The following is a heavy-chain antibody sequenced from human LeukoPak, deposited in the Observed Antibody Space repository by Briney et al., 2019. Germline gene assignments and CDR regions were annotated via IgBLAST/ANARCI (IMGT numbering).Heavy chain of an antibody. J-gene: IGHJ5*02. CDR1: GFTFSGYV. V-gene: IGHV3-21*01. Sequence: GGSLRLSCAASGFTFSGYVMTWVRQAPGKGLECVSSITFSSSHIYYADSVKGRFTISRDNTKDSLYLQMNSLRAEDTAIYYCARGPQFPGPGWFDPWGQGTLVTVSS. CDR3: ARGPQFPGPGWFDP. CDR2: ITFSSSHI.